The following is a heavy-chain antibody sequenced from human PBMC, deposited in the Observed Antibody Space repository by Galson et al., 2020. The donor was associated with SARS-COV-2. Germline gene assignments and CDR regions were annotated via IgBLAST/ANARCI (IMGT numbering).Heavy chain of an antibody. CDR3: AKGDRGYCVSSGYYHDAFDI. CDR2: ISGGGAST. V-gene: IGHV3-23*01. J-gene: IGHJ3*02. CDR1: GFTFSSYA. D-gene: IGHD3-22*01. Sequence: GKPLKISCVSSGFTFSSYAMSWVRQPPGKGLGWVSAISGGGASTYSPDSVKGRFTISRDNSKNTLYLQTNSLGAGDTAVYYCAKGDRGYCVSSGYYHDAFDIWGQGNIVPVSS.